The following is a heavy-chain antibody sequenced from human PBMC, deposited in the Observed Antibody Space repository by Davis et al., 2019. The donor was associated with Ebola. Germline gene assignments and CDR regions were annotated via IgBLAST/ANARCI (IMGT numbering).Heavy chain of an antibody. J-gene: IGHJ6*02. V-gene: IGHV3-30*03. D-gene: IGHD1-26*01. CDR2: ISYDGSNK. CDR3: ARGAGATQLIYYYYGMDV. CDR1: GFIFRTYG. Sequence: GGSLRLSCAASGFIFRTYGMHWVRQAPGKGLEWVAVISYDGSNKYYADSVKGRFTISRDNAKNSLYLQMNSLRAEDTAVYYCARGAGATQLIYYYYGMDVWGQGTTVTVSS.